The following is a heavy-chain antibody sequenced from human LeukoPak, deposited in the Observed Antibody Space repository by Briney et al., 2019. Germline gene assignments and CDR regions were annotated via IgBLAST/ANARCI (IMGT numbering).Heavy chain of an antibody. CDR2: LTVSGGST. CDR3: AKDLAPAAY. J-gene: IGHJ4*02. D-gene: IGHD2-2*01. CDR1: GFTFSSSS. V-gene: IGHV3-23*01. Sequence: QPGGSLRLSCAASGFTFSSSSMSWVRQAPGKGLEWVSALTVSGGSTYYADSVKGRFTISRDNSKKTLFLQMNSLRAEDTAVYYCAKDLAPAAYWGQGTLVTVSS.